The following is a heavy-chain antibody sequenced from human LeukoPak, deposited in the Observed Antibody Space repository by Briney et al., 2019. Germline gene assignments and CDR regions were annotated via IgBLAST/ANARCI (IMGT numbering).Heavy chain of an antibody. V-gene: IGHV4-39*01. CDR1: GGSISSSSYY. CDR3: ARHTEDYYHSSGSWYFDL. CDR2: IYYSGST. J-gene: IGHJ2*01. Sequence: PSETLSLTCTVSGGSISSSSYYWGWIRQPPGKGLEWIGSIYYSGSTYYNPSLKSRVTISVDTSKNQFSLKLSSVTAADTAVYYCARHTEDYYHSSGSWYFDLWGRGTLVTVSS. D-gene: IGHD3-22*01.